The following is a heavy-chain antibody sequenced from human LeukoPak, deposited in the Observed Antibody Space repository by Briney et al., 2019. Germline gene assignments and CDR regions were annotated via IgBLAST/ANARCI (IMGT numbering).Heavy chain of an antibody. Sequence: SETLSLTCTVSGGSISSYYWSWIRQPPGKGLEWIGYIYYSGSTNYNPSLKSRVTIPVDTSKNQFSLKLSSVTAADTAVYYCARQRNYYDSSGYYYVFFDYWGQGTLVTVSS. V-gene: IGHV4-59*08. D-gene: IGHD3-22*01. CDR2: IYYSGST. J-gene: IGHJ4*02. CDR3: ARQRNYYDSSGYYYVFFDY. CDR1: GGSISSYY.